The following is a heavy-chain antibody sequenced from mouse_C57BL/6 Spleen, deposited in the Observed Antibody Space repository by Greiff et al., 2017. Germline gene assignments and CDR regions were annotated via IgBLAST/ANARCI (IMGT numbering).Heavy chain of an antibody. D-gene: IGHD1-1*01. J-gene: IGHJ2*01. V-gene: IGHV1-26*01. CDR1: GYTFTDYY. CDR2: INPNNGGT. Sequence: VQLQQSGPELVKPGASVKISCKASGYTFTDYYMNWVKQSHGKSLEWIGDINPNNGGTSYNQKFKGKATLTVDKSSSTAYMELRSLTSEDSAVYYCARYWTTVALGFDYWGQGTTLTVSS. CDR3: ARYWTTVALGFDY.